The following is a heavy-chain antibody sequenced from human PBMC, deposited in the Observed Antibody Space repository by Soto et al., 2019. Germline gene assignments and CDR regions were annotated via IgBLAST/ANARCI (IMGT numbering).Heavy chain of an antibody. CDR1: GYTFTSYG. V-gene: IGHV1-18*04. CDR2: ISAYNGNT. Sequence: QVQLVQSGAEVKKPGASVKVSCKASGYTFTSYGISWVRQAPGHGLEWMGWISAYNGNTNYAQKLQGRVTMTTDTSTSTAYMELRSLRSDDTALYYCARVGGWIITMIVADYFDCWGQGPLVTVSS. D-gene: IGHD3-22*01. J-gene: IGHJ4*02. CDR3: ARVGGWIITMIVADYFDC.